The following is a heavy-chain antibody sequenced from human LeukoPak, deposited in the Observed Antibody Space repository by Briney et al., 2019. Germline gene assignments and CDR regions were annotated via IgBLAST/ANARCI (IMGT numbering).Heavy chain of an antibody. V-gene: IGHV4-39*07. Sequence: PSETLSLTCTVSGGSISSSSYYWGWIRQPPGKGLEWIGSIYYSGSTYYNPSLKSRVTISVDTSKNQFSLKLSSVTAADTAVYYCARDGLGGSGRIDYWGQGTLVTVSS. J-gene: IGHJ4*02. CDR1: GGSISSSSYY. CDR2: IYYSGST. CDR3: ARDGLGGSGRIDY. D-gene: IGHD3-16*01.